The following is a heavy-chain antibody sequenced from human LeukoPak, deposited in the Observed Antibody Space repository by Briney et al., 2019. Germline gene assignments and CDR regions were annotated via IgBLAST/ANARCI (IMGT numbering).Heavy chain of an antibody. CDR1: GYSIRSGDY. Sequence: SPSETLSLTCAVSGYSIRSGDYWGWIRQSPGKGLEWIGSIYHSGRTHYNPSLKSRVTISVDTSTNQCSLMLSSVTAADTAVYYCARNRSLTTTPGLDHWGQGTLVTVTS. CDR2: IYHSGRT. J-gene: IGHJ4*02. CDR3: ARNRSLTTTPGLDH. V-gene: IGHV4-38-2*01. D-gene: IGHD4-11*01.